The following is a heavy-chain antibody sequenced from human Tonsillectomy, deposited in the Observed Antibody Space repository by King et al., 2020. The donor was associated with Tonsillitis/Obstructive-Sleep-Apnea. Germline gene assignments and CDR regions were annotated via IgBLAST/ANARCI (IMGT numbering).Heavy chain of an antibody. CDR3: AREDIVVVPAANYHYYYMDV. J-gene: IGHJ6*03. Sequence: VQLQESGPGLVKPSETLSLTCTVSGGSISSYYWSWIRQPPGKGLEWIGYIYYSGITNYNPSLKSRVTISVDTSKNQFSLKLSSVTAADTAVYYCAREDIVVVPAANYHYYYMDVWGKGTTVTVSS. CDR2: IYYSGIT. D-gene: IGHD2-2*01. V-gene: IGHV4-59*01. CDR1: GGSISSYY.